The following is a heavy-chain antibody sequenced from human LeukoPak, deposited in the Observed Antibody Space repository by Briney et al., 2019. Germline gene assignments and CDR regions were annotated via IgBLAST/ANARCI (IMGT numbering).Heavy chain of an antibody. D-gene: IGHD3-16*01. J-gene: IGHJ4*02. Sequence: GGSLRLSCAASGLTISNYWMHWVRQAPGKGLMWAARISYDGSSADHADSVKGRFTISRDNAKNTLYLQMNSLSVEDPGVYYCAGRRTIGDYDYWGQGTLVTVSS. CDR1: GLTISNYW. V-gene: IGHV3-74*01. CDR3: AGRRTIGDYDY. CDR2: ISYDGSSA.